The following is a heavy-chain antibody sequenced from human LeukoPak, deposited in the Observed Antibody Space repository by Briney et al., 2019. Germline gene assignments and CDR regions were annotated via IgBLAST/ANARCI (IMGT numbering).Heavy chain of an antibody. CDR3: ARNYGVGDY. CDR1: GGSISSYY. D-gene: IGHD4-17*01. CDR2: IYYSGST. J-gene: IGHJ4*02. Sequence: SETLSLTCTVSGGSISSYYWSWIRQPPGKGLEWIGYIYYSGSTNYNPSLKSRVTISVDTSKNQFSLKLSSVTAADTAVYYCARNYGVGDYWGQGTLVTVSS. V-gene: IGHV4-59*12.